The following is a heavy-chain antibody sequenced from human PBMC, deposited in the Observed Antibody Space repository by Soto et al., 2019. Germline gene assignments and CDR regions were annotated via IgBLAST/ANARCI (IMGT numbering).Heavy chain of an antibody. CDR2: IYPDASAT. CDR3: VRRGMDV. CDR1: EYSSSDNW. V-gene: IGHV5-51*01. Sequence: GESLKISCKGSEYSSSDNWIAWVRQTPGKGLEWMGLIYPDASATTYSPSFRGQVTMSADKSISTAYLHWDSLKASDTATYYCVRRGMDVWGQGTKVTVYS. J-gene: IGHJ6*02.